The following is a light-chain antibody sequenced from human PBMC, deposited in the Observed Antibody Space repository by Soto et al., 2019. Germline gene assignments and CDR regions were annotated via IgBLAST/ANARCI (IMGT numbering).Light chain of an antibody. CDR3: QQYNDWPALT. J-gene: IGKJ4*01. Sequence: EIMMTQSPVTLSVSPGERATLSCRASQSVSSDLAWYQQRPGQAPSLLIYGASTRATGVPARLSGSGSGTEFTLTISSLQSEDFAVYYCQQYNDWPALTFGGGTKVEIK. CDR1: QSVSSD. CDR2: GAS. V-gene: IGKV3-15*01.